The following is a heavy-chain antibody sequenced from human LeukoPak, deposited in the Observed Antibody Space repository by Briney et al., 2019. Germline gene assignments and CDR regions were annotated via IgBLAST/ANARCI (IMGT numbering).Heavy chain of an antibody. CDR2: IRGGAT. J-gene: IGHJ4*02. V-gene: IGHV4-4*08. Sequence: PSETLSLTCTVSRGSIVGYFWTWVRQPPGKGLECIGNIRGGATSYNPSLESRVTISVDSSKSQIFLNLRSVTTADTAVYYCARGNGWHDYWGQGTLVTVSS. CDR3: ARGNGWHDY. D-gene: IGHD6-19*01. CDR1: RGSIVGYF.